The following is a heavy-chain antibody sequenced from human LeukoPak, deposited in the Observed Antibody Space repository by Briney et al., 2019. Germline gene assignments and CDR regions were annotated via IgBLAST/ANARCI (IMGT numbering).Heavy chain of an antibody. D-gene: IGHD3-3*01. CDR1: GFTFSSYA. CDR3: AKDLVLRFLEWLFQGFDC. J-gene: IGHJ4*02. V-gene: IGHV3-23*01. Sequence: PGGSLRLSCAASGFTFSSYAMSWVRQAPGKGLEWVSAISGSGGSTYYADSVKGRFTISRDNSKNTLYLQMNSLRAEDTAVYYCAKDLVLRFLEWLFQGFDCWGQGTLVTVSS. CDR2: ISGSGGST.